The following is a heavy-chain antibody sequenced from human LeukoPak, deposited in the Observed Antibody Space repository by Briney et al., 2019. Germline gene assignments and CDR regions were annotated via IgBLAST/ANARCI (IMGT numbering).Heavy chain of an antibody. J-gene: IGHJ4*02. CDR1: GYTFTCYY. V-gene: IGHV1-2*02. D-gene: IGHD1-1*01. CDR2: INPNSGGT. CDR3: ARLGTGTTFPFDS. Sequence: ASVKVSCKASGYTFTCYYMHWVRQAPGQGLEWMGWINPNSGGTNYAQKFQGRVTMTRATSISTAYMELSRLRSDETAVYYCARLGTGTTFPFDSWGQGNLVTVSS.